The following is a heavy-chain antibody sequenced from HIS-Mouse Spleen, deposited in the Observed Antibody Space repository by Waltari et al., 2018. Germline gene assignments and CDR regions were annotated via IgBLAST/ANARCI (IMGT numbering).Heavy chain of an antibody. J-gene: IGHJ4*02. CDR1: GYTFTSYD. CDR2: MNPNSGNT. V-gene: IGHV1-8*01. Sequence: QVQLVQSGAEVKKPGASVKVSCKASGYTFTSYDINWVRQATGQGLEWMGCMNPNSGNTGYAQKFQGRVTMTRKTSTSTAYMGLSSLRSEDTAVYYCAGGHDYSNYFDYWGQGTLVTVSS. D-gene: IGHD4-4*01. CDR3: AGGHDYSNYFDY.